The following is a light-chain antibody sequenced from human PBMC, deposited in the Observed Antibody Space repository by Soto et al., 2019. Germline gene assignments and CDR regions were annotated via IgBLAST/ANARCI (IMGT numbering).Light chain of an antibody. CDR3: QQYHSHPWT. V-gene: IGKV1-5*03. CDR2: KAS. CDR1: QSIRSW. Sequence: DIPMTQSPSTLPASVGDRVTVTCRASQSIRSWLAWYQEKPGKAPKLLIYKASLLETWVPSRFSGSGSGTEFTLTISSLQTDDFGTYYCQQYHSHPWTSGQGTKVEMK. J-gene: IGKJ1*01.